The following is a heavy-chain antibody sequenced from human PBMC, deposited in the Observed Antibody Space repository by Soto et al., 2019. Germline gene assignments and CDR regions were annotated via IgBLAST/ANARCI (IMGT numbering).Heavy chain of an antibody. Sequence: GGSLRLSCAASGFTFSSYAMHRVRQAPGKGLDWVAVISYDGNNKYYADSVKGRFTISRDNSKNTLYLQMNSLRAEDTAVYYCARGPSSLTRFDYWGQGTLVTVSS. V-gene: IGHV3-30-3*01. J-gene: IGHJ4*02. CDR1: GFTFSSYA. D-gene: IGHD2-2*01. CDR2: ISYDGNNK. CDR3: ARGPSSLTRFDY.